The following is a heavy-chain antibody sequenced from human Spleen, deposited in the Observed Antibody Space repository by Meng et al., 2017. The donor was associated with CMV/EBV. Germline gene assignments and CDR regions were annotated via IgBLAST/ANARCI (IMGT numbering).Heavy chain of an antibody. V-gene: IGHV1-8*01. D-gene: IGHD2-2*01. CDR1: GYTFTSYD. CDR2: MNPKSGNK. Sequence: ASVKVSCKASGYTFTSYDINWVRQVSGQGLEWMGWMNPKSGNKGYAHKFQGRITMARDTSILTAYMELSSLRSEDTAVYYCARGGGYCSSTSCYGWFDPWGQGTLVTVSS. J-gene: IGHJ5*02. CDR3: ARGGGYCSSTSCYGWFDP.